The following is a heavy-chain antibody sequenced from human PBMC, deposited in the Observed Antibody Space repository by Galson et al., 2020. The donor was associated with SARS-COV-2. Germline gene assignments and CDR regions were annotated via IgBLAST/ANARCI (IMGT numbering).Heavy chain of an antibody. J-gene: IGHJ3*02. CDR3: AKHSLSGAVAFDI. V-gene: IGHV4-59*01. D-gene: IGHD6-19*01. Sequence: SETLSLTCTVSGGSISSYYWSWIRQPPGKGLEWIGYIYYSGSTNYNPSLKSRVTISVDTSKNQFSLKLSSVTAADTAVYYCAKHSLSGAVAFDIWGQGTMVTVSS. CDR2: IYYSGST. CDR1: GGSISSYY.